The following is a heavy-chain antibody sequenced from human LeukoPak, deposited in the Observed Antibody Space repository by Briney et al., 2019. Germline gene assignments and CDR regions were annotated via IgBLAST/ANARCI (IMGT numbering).Heavy chain of an antibody. D-gene: IGHD3-10*01. V-gene: IGHV4-59*12. CDR2: IYYSGST. J-gene: IGHJ4*02. CDR1: GGSISSYY. Sequence: SETLSLTCTVSGGSISSYYWSWIRQPPGKGLEWIGYIYYSGSTNYNPSLKSRVTISVDTSKNQFSLKLSSVTAADTAVYYCARGGVYYGEYFDYWGQGTLVTVSS. CDR3: ARGGVYYGEYFDY.